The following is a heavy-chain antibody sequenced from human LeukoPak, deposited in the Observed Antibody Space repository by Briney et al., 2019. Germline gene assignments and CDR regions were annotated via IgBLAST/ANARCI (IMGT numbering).Heavy chain of an antibody. V-gene: IGHV4-59*01. J-gene: IGHJ4*02. CDR1: GGSISSYY. CDR2: IYYSGST. Sequence: SETLSLTCTVSGGSISSYYWSWIRQPPGKGLEWIGYIYYSGSTNYNPSLKSRVTISVDTSKNQFSLKLSSVTAADTAVYYCARGPDSSGYYSAGMNFDYWGQGTLVTVSS. D-gene: IGHD3-22*01. CDR3: ARGPDSSGYYSAGMNFDY.